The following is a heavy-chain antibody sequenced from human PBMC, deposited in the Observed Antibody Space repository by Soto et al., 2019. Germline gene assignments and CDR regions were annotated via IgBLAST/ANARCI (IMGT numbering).Heavy chain of an antibody. CDR2: TYYRSKWYT. Sequence: PSQTLSLTCAISGDSVSSNSAAWNWIRQSPSRGLEWLGRTYYRSKWYTDYAVSVKGRITISPDTSKNQFSLQLNSVTPEDTAVYYCARVNWQHLIQWFDPWGQGALVTVSS. V-gene: IGHV6-1*01. CDR3: ARVNWQHLIQWFDP. CDR1: GDSVSSNSAA. J-gene: IGHJ5*02.